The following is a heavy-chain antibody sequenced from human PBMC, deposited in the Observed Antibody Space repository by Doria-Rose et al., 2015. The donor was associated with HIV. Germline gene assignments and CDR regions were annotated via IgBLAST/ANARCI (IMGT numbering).Heavy chain of an antibody. Sequence: QVTLKESRPVLVEPTETLTLTCTVSGVSLSSPGMGVSWIRQPPGKALEWLANIFSDDERSSTTSLKSRLTISRGTSKSQVVLTMTDMDPVDTATYYCARIKSSRWYHKYYFGFWGQGTLVIVSA. CDR3: ARIKSSRWYHKYYFGF. CDR2: IFSDDER. J-gene: IGHJ4*02. CDR1: GVSLSSPGMG. V-gene: IGHV2-26*01. D-gene: IGHD6-13*01.